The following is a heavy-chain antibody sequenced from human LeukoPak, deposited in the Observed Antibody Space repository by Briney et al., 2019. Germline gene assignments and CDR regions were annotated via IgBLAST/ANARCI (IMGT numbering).Heavy chain of an antibody. D-gene: IGHD3-22*01. V-gene: IGHV1-2*02. J-gene: IGHJ4*02. CDR2: INPNSGDT. CDR3: ARGGEWYYGSSSYRLFDY. Sequence: VASVKVSCKASGYTFTGYYMHWVRQAPGQGLEWMGWINPNSGDTNYAQTFQGRVSMTRDTSISTAYMELSRLTSDDTAVYYCARGGEWYYGSSSYRLFDYWGQGTLVTASS. CDR1: GYTFTGYY.